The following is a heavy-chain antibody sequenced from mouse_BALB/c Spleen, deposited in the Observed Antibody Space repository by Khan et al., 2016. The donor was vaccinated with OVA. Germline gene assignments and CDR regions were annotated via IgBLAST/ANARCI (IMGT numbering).Heavy chain of an antibody. D-gene: IGHD4-1*01. CDR1: GFIFSSYS. CDR2: ISSGGDYT. J-gene: IGHJ3*01. V-gene: IGHV5-6*01. Sequence: EVELVESGGDLVKPGGSLKLSCAASGFIFSSYSMSWVLQTPDKRLEWVATISSGGDYTYYPDSVKGRFTISRDDAKNTLYLQMSSLKSEDTAMYYCASHLTGSFAYWGQGTLVTVSA. CDR3: ASHLTGSFAY.